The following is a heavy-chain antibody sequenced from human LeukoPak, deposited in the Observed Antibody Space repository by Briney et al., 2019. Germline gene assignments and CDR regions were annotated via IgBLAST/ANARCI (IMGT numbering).Heavy chain of an antibody. Sequence: ASVKVSCKASGYTFTGYYMHWVRQAPGQGLEWMGRINPNSGGTNYAQKFQGRVTMTRDTSISTAYMELSRLRSDDTAVYYCAREGSVWGSYRLYYYYMDVWGKGTTATVSS. CDR2: INPNSGGT. D-gene: IGHD3-16*02. J-gene: IGHJ6*03. CDR1: GYTFTGYY. V-gene: IGHV1-2*06. CDR3: AREGSVWGSYRLYYYYMDV.